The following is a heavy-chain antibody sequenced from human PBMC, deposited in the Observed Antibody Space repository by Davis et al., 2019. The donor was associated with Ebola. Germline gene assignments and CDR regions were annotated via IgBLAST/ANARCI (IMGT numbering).Heavy chain of an antibody. D-gene: IGHD6-13*01. CDR3: TPSSSYGYDY. J-gene: IGHJ4*02. CDR1: GFTFSGSA. Sequence: PGGSLRLSCAASGFTFSGSAMPWVRQASGKGLEWVGRIRSKANSYATAYAASVKGRFTISRDDSKNTAYLQMNSLKTEDTAVYYCTPSSSYGYDYWGQGTLVTVSS. V-gene: IGHV3-73*01. CDR2: IRSKANSYAT.